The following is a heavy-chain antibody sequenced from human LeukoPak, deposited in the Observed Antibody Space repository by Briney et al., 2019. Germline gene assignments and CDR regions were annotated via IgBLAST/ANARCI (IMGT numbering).Heavy chain of an antibody. J-gene: IGHJ4*02. Sequence: GRSLRLSCAASGFTFSSYAMHWVRQAPGKGLEWVAVISYDGSNKYYADSVKGRFTISRDNSKNTLYLQMNSLRAEDTAVYCCARDPTPDIVVVVAANRHYWGQGTLVTVSS. D-gene: IGHD2-15*01. CDR3: ARDPTPDIVVVVAANRHY. CDR1: GFTFSSYA. V-gene: IGHV3-30*04. CDR2: ISYDGSNK.